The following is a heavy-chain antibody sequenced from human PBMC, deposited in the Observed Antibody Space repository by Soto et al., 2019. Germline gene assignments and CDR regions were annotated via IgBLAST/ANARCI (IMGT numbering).Heavy chain of an antibody. CDR1: GFTFSSYS. D-gene: IGHD5-12*01. Sequence: GGSLRLSCAASGFTFSSYSMNWVRQAPGKGLEWVSSISSSSSYIYYADSVKGRFTISRDNAKNSLYLQMNSLRAEDTAVYYCAREHMDIVATTRYWGQGTLVTVSS. CDR3: AREHMDIVATTRY. CDR2: ISSSSSYI. J-gene: IGHJ4*02. V-gene: IGHV3-21*01.